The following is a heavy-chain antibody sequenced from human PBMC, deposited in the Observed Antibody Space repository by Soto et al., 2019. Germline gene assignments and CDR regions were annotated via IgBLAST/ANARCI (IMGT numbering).Heavy chain of an antibody. J-gene: IGHJ5*01. CDR2: IYYTGTT. D-gene: IGHD3-22*01. CDR1: GGSIRDYY. V-gene: IGHV4-59*08. CDR3: ARLGGYYQSLDS. Sequence: SETLSLTCTVSGGSIRDYYWSWIRQSPGKGLEWIGYIYYTGTTRYNPSIKSRVTISVDSSKNQFSLNLGSVSAADTAVYYCARLGGYYQSLDSWGQGTLVTVSS.